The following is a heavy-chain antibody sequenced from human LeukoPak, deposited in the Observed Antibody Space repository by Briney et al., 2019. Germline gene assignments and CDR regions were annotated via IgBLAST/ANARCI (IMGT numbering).Heavy chain of an antibody. Sequence: GESLKISCKGSGYSFTTYWIGWVRQMPGKGLEWMGIIYPGHSDTKYSPSFQGQVTISADKAISTAYLQWSNLKASDTAMYYCARHRPHTDSNSVADYYFDYWGQGTLVTVSS. CDR1: GYSFTTYW. V-gene: IGHV5-51*01. CDR2: IYPGHSDT. J-gene: IGHJ4*02. D-gene: IGHD6-19*01. CDR3: ARHRPHTDSNSVADYYFDY.